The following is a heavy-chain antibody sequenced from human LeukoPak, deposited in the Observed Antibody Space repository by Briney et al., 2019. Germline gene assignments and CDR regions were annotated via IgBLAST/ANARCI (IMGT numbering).Heavy chain of an antibody. D-gene: IGHD6-19*01. Sequence: GGSLRLSCAASGFSLTTYAMTWVRQAPGKGLEWVSAIRASDGSTFYADSVKGRFTISRDSSKNTLYLQMNDLRDEDTDVYYCAKLTTGWFEDFWGQGTLVTVSS. CDR2: IRASDGST. CDR3: AKLTTGWFEDF. V-gene: IGHV3-23*01. J-gene: IGHJ4*02. CDR1: GFSLTTYA.